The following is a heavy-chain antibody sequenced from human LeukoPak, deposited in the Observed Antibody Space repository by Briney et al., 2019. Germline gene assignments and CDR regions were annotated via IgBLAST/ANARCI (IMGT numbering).Heavy chain of an antibody. D-gene: IGHD3-3*01. V-gene: IGHV4-30-2*01. CDR3: GSRRTAMFGVIKGPIDY. CDR2: IYHSGST. Sequence: TPSGTLSLTCAVSGGSISSGGYYWSWIRQPPGKGLEWIGYIYHSGSTYYNPSLKSRVTISVDRSKNQFSLKLTSVTAADTAVYYCGSRRTAMFGVIKGPIDYWGQGTLVTVSS. J-gene: IGHJ4*02. CDR1: GGSISSGGYY.